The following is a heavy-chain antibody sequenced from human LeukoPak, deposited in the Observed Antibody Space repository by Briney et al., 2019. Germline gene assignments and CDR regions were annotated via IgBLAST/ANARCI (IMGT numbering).Heavy chain of an antibody. J-gene: IGHJ4*02. Sequence: PSETLSLTCTVSGGSISSSTYYWGWIRQPPGKGLEWIGSIYYSGSPYYNPSLKSRVTISVDTSKNQFSLKLSSVTAADTAVYYCARLVPPGGGDCTGSNCHTVYYFDYWGQGTLVTVSS. CDR3: ARLVPPGGGDCTGSNCHTVYYFDY. D-gene: IGHD2-15*01. CDR1: GGSISSSTYY. V-gene: IGHV4-39*01. CDR2: IYYSGSP.